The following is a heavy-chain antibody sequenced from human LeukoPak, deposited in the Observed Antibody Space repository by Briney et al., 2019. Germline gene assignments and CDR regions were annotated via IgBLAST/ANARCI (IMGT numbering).Heavy chain of an antibody. CDR1: GFSFCDYY. D-gene: IGHD1-26*01. J-gene: IGHJ4*02. CDR2: ISSSSNTV. CDR3: ARRAMGATSFDY. V-gene: IGHV3-11*04. Sequence: PGGALRVSCADPGFSFCDYYMRWGRQAPGKGVEWGSYISSSSNTVYYADSVKGRLTVFRDNANNSLYVQMTNLSAEDTAVYYCARRAMGATSFDYWCQGTLVTVSS.